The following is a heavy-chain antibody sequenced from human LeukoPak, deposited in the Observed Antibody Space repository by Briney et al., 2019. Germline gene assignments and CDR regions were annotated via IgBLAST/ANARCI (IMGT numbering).Heavy chain of an antibody. Sequence: PGGSLRLSCGASGFKFRDYWIDWVRQAPGKGLEWVANINKDGTTRNFLDSVKGRFTMSRDNAKNSLYLQMNDLRAEDTAVYYCARNRGWQQFDYWGQGTLVTVSS. CDR3: ARNRGWQQFDY. D-gene: IGHD5-24*01. CDR1: GFKFRDYW. J-gene: IGHJ4*02. CDR2: INKDGTTR. V-gene: IGHV3-7*01.